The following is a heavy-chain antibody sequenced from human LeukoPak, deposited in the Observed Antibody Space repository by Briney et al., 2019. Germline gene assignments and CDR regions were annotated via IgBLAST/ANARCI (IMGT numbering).Heavy chain of an antibody. D-gene: IGHD5-12*01. Sequence: SETLSLTCTVSGGSISSYYWSWIRQPPGKGLEWIGYIYYSGSTNYNPSLKSRVTISVDTSKNQFSLKLSSVTAADTVVYYCARQDSGYGSFDYWGQGTLATVSS. CDR1: GGSISSYY. CDR2: IYYSGST. V-gene: IGHV4-59*08. J-gene: IGHJ4*02. CDR3: ARQDSGYGSFDY.